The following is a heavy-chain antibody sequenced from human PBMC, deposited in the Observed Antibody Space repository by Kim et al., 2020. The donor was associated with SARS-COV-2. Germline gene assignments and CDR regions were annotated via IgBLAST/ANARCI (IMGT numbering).Heavy chain of an antibody. V-gene: IGHV3-13*01. D-gene: IGHD1-26*01. CDR3: ARGPIVGASYGMDV. Sequence: PGPGTGRFPISRKNAKNSLYLQMNSLRAGDTAVYYCARGPIVGASYGMDVWGQGTTVTVSS. J-gene: IGHJ6*02.